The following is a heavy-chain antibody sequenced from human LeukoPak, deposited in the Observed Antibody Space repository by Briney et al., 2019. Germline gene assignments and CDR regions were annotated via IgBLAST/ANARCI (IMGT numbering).Heavy chain of an antibody. CDR1: GFTFSSYS. J-gene: IGHJ4*02. D-gene: IGHD2-15*01. CDR2: ISSSSSYI. V-gene: IGHV3-21*01. Sequence: GGSLRLSCAASGFTFSSYSMNWVRQAPGKGLEWVSSISSSSSYIYYADSVKGRFTISRDNAKKSLYLQMNSLRAEDTAVYYCARVVVVAATPVLWGQGTLVTVSS. CDR3: ARVVVVAATPVL.